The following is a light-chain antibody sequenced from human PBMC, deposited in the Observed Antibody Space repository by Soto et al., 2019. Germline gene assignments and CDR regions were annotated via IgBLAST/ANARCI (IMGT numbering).Light chain of an antibody. J-gene: IGLJ1*01. CDR2: EVF. Sequence: QSALTQPPSASGSPGQSVTISCTGTSSDVGNYNYVSWYQQHPGKAPKLMIYEVFKRPSGVPDRFSGSKSGNTASLTVSGLQAEDEADYYCSSYAGSNHYVFGTGTKVTVL. CDR3: SSYAGSNHYV. CDR1: SSDVGNYNY. V-gene: IGLV2-8*01.